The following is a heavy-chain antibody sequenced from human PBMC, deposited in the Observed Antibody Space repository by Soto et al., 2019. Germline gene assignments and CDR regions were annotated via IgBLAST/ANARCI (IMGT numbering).Heavy chain of an antibody. CDR3: ARQGDHGFWSGPGLTDFYDTDV. J-gene: IGHJ6*02. CDR2: IDYSGST. V-gene: IGHV4-31*03. Sequence: QAHLQESGPGLVKPSQTLSLTCSVSGGSISSDGYHWSWIHQYPGKGLEWIGYIDYSGSTHYNPSLRSRVAISVDTSKDQFSLKLNSATAADTAVYYCARQGDHGFWSGPGLTDFYDTDVWGQGTTVTVSS. CDR1: GGSISSDGYH. D-gene: IGHD3-3*01.